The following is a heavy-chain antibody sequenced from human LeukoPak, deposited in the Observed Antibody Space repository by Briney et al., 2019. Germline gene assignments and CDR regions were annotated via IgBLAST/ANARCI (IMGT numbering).Heavy chain of an antibody. Sequence: GGSLRLSCVASGFTFSNYWMHWVRQAPGKGLEWVAVVSYDGSNKYYADSVKGRFTISRDNSKNTLYLQMNSLRAEDTAVYYCAGFSRRNNFDYWGQGTLVTVSS. V-gene: IGHV3-30-3*01. D-gene: IGHD2-2*01. CDR1: GFTFSNYW. CDR2: VSYDGSNK. J-gene: IGHJ4*02. CDR3: AGFSRRNNFDY.